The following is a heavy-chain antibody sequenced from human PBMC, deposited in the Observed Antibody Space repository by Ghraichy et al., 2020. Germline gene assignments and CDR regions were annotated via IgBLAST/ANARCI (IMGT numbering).Heavy chain of an antibody. Sequence: GGSLRLSCAASGFTFSSYSMNWVRQAPGKGLEWVSSISSSSSYIYYADSVKGRFTISRDNAKNSLYLQMNSLRAEDTAVYYCARDSYLCSSTSCTDYWGQGTLVTVSS. V-gene: IGHV3-21*01. J-gene: IGHJ4*02. CDR2: ISSSSSYI. D-gene: IGHD2-2*01. CDR3: ARDSYLCSSTSCTDY. CDR1: GFTFSSYS.